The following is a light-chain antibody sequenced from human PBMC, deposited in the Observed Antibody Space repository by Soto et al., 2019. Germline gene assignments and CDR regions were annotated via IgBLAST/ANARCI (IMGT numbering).Light chain of an antibody. CDR2: GNI. CDR3: QSYDSSLSGLYV. J-gene: IGLJ1*01. Sequence: QSVLTQPPSVSGAPGQRVTISCTGSSSNIGSGYDVHWYQQFPGTAPKLLIYGNINRPSGVPDRFSGSKSGTSASLAITGLQAEDEADYYCQSYDSSLSGLYVFGTGTKVTVL. CDR1: SSNIGSGYD. V-gene: IGLV1-40*01.